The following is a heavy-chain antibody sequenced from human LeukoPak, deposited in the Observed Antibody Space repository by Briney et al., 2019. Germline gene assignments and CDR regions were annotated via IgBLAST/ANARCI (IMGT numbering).Heavy chain of an antibody. V-gene: IGHV6-1*01. D-gene: IGHD6-13*01. CDR2: TYYRSKWYN. CDR1: GDSVSSNSAA. Sequence: SQTLSLTFAISGDSVSSNSAAWNWIRQSPSRGLEWLGRTYYRSKWYNDYAVSVKSRITINPDTSKNQFSLQLNSVTPEDTAVYYCARDRPVVAAAGTRKSDAFDIWGQGTMVTVSS. J-gene: IGHJ3*02. CDR3: ARDRPVVAAAGTRKSDAFDI.